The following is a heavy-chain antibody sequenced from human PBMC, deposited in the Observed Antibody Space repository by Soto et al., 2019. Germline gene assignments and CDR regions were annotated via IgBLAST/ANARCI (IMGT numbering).Heavy chain of an antibody. V-gene: IGHV3-21*01. J-gene: IGHJ4*02. Sequence: KAGGSLRLSCAASGFTFSSYSMNWVRQAPGKGLEWVSSISSSSSYIYYADSVKGRFTISRDNAKNSLYLQMNSLRAEDTAVYYCARDLRVVPAAIHDYWGQGTLVTVSS. CDR3: ARDLRVVPAAIHDY. CDR1: GFTFSSYS. D-gene: IGHD2-2*01. CDR2: ISSSSSYI.